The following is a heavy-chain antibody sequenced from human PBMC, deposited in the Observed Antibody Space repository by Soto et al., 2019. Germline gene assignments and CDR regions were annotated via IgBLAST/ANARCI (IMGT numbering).Heavy chain of an antibody. J-gene: IGHJ6*02. CDR3: ARDSDSRDPDYYYDGMAV. D-gene: IGHD6-13*01. CDR2: IIPIFGTA. CDR1: GGTFSSYA. V-gene: IGHV1-69*13. Sequence: ASVKVSCKAPGGTFSSYAISWVGQAPGQGLEGMGGIIPIFGTANYAQKCQGRVTITADESTSTAYMEQSSLRSEDTAVYYCARDSDSRDPDYYYDGMAVWGQGTTVIVSS.